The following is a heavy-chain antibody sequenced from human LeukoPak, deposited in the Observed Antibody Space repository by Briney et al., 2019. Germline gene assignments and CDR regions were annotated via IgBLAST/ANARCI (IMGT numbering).Heavy chain of an antibody. V-gene: IGHV4-4*07. CDR3: ARDFGRGYSSGWYNWFDP. D-gene: IGHD6-19*01. CDR2: IYTSGST. Sequence: SETLSLTCTVSGGSISSYYWSWIRQPAGKGLEWIGRIYTSGSTNYNPSLKSRVTMSVDTSKNQFSLKLSSVTAADTAVCYCARDFGRGYSSGWYNWFDPWGQGTLVTVSS. J-gene: IGHJ5*02. CDR1: GGSISSYY.